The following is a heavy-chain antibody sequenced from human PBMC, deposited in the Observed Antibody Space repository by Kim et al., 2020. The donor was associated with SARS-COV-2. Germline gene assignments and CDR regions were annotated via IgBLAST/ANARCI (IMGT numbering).Heavy chain of an antibody. Sequence: GGSLRLSCTASGFTFGDYAMSWFRQAPGKGLEWVGFIRSKAYGGTTEYAASVKGRFTISRDDSKSIAYLQMNSLKTEDTAVYYCTWFGELYYDYYGMDVWGQGTTVTVSS. J-gene: IGHJ6*02. CDR3: TWFGELYYDYYGMDV. CDR2: IRSKAYGGTT. CDR1: GFTFGDYA. V-gene: IGHV3-49*03. D-gene: IGHD3-10*01.